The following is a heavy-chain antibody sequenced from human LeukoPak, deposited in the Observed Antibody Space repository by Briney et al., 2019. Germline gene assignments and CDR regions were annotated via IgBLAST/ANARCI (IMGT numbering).Heavy chain of an antibody. J-gene: IGHJ6*02. CDR1: GYTFTSYG. Sequence: ASVKDSCKASGYTFTSYGINWVRQAPGQGLEWMGWNSVYNGNTNYAQKLQGRVTMTTDTSTSTAYMELRSLRSVDTAVYYCARSGYCSSTSCYDNYYYYYGMDVWGQGTTVTVSS. D-gene: IGHD2-2*01. CDR2: NSVYNGNT. V-gene: IGHV1-18*01. CDR3: ARSGYCSSTSCYDNYYYYYGMDV.